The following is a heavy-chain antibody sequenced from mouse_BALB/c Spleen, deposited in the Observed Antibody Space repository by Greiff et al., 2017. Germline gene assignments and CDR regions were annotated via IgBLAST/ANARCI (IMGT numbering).Heavy chain of an antibody. Sequence: EVQRVESGGGLVKPGGSLKLSCAASGFAFSSYEMSWVRQTPEKGLEWVAYISSGGGSTYYPDTVKGRFTISRDNAKNTLYLQMSSLKSEDTAMYYCARHEESMDYWGQGTSVTVSS. CDR3: ARHEESMDY. CDR2: ISSGGGST. J-gene: IGHJ4*01. V-gene: IGHV5-12-1*01. CDR1: GFAFSSYE.